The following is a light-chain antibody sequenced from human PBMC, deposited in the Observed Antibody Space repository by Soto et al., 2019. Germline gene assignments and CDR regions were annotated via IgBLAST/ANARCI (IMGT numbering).Light chain of an antibody. CDR3: CSYTSSSTWV. V-gene: IGLV2-14*01. CDR2: EVN. CDR1: SSDVGDYDY. Sequence: QSVLTQPASVSGSPGQSITISCTGTSSDVGDYDYVSWYQQHPGKAPKLMIFEVNNRPSGVSNRFSGSKSGSTASLTISGLQAEDEADYYCCSYTSSSTWVFGGGTKVTVL. J-gene: IGLJ3*02.